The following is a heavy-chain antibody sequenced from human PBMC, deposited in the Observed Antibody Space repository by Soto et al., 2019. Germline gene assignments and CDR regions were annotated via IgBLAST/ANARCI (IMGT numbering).Heavy chain of an antibody. CDR1: GYTFSDYD. J-gene: IGHJ5*02. D-gene: IGHD2-15*01. V-gene: IGHV1-8*02. CDR2: MNPNSGNT. Sequence: ASVKVSCKAAGYTFSDYDINWVRQASGQGLEWMGWMNPNSGNTGYAQKFQGRVTMTRNTSISTAYMELSSLRSEDTAVYYCARCRHRSGGSWGIRFDPWGQGTVVTGS. CDR3: ARCRHRSGGSWGIRFDP.